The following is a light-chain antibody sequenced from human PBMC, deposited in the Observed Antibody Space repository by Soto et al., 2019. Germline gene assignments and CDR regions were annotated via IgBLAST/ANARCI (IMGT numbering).Light chain of an antibody. Sequence: IEVRQARRSVSSCAGEGVTITCLASQDVGKWLAWYQQKPGKAPTLLIHGASSLQSGVPPRYSGSGYGTDFTLTISSLQPEDFATYYCQQANSFPIEFGQGTRREIK. CDR3: QQANSFPIE. V-gene: IGKV1-12*01. CDR1: QDVGKW. CDR2: GAS. J-gene: IGKJ5*01.